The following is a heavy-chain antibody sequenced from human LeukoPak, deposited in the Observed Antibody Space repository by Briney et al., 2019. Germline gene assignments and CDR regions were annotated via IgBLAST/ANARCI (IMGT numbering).Heavy chain of an antibody. Sequence: GGSLRLSCAATGFTFSSYWMHWVRQAPGKGLVWVSRINSDGSSTSYADAVKGRFTISRDNAKNTLYLQMNSLRAEDTAVYYCARGGLTGTTIPYFDYWGRGTLVSVSS. J-gene: IGHJ4*02. CDR3: ARGGLTGTTIPYFDY. V-gene: IGHV3-74*01. CDR1: GFTFSSYW. CDR2: INSDGSST. D-gene: IGHD1-7*01.